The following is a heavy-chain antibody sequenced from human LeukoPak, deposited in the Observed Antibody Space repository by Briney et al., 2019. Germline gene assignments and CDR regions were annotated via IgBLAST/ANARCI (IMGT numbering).Heavy chain of an antibody. Sequence: SETLSLTCTVSGGSVTSDYWSWIRQPPGKGLEWIGYMYYSGSTNYNPSLKSRVTISGDTSKNQFSLKLSSVTAADTAVYYCAMRYCSSTSCPIDYWGQGTLVTVSS. CDR2: MYYSGST. J-gene: IGHJ4*02. V-gene: IGHV4-59*08. CDR3: AMRYCSSTSCPIDY. CDR1: GGSVTSDY. D-gene: IGHD2-2*01.